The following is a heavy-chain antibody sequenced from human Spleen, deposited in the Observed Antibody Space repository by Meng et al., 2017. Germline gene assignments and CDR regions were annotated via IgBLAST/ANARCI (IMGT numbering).Heavy chain of an antibody. CDR3: ASTFPEGGYYFDY. D-gene: IGHD1-14*01. J-gene: IGHJ4*02. Sequence: QVQLVQLGAEVKKSGSSVKVSCKASGYSFTGYYMHWVRQAPGQRLEWMGRINTYSGGTNYAQKFQGRVTMTRDTSISTAYMELSRLRSDDTAVYYCASTFPEGGYYFDYWGQGTLVTVSS. CDR2: INTYSGGT. V-gene: IGHV1-2*06. CDR1: GYSFTGYY.